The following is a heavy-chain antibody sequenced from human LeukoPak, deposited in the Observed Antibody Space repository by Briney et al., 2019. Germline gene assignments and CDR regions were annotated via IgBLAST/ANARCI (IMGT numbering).Heavy chain of an antibody. Sequence: GGSLRLSCVAAGFTFSTYAMHWVRQAPGKGLEWVAVISYDGSSKYYAGSVKGRFTISRDNSKNTLYLQMNSLRAEDTAVYYCARARSSYGYGDAFDIWGQGTMVTVSS. CDR3: ARARSSYGYGDAFDI. CDR2: ISYDGSSK. CDR1: GFTFSTYA. D-gene: IGHD5-18*01. V-gene: IGHV3-30*04. J-gene: IGHJ3*02.